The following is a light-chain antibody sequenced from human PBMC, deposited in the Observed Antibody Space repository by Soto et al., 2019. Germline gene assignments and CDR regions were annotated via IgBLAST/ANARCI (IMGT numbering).Light chain of an antibody. J-gene: IGLJ3*02. CDR3: QSYDSSLSGWV. CDR1: SSNIGASYG. CDR2: GNN. Sequence: QSALTQPPSVSGAPGQRVTISCTGSSSNIGASYGVHWYQQLPGTAPKLLISGNNNRPSGVPDRFSGSKSGTSASLAITGLQADDEADYYCQSYDSSLSGWVLGGGTKLTVL. V-gene: IGLV1-40*01.